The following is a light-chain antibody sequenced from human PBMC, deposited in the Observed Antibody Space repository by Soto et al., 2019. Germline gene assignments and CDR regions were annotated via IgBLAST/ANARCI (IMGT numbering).Light chain of an antibody. J-gene: IGKJ5*01. CDR1: QSVGSN. CDR2: GAS. Sequence: EIVVTQSPASLSVSPGERATLSCRASQSVGSNLAWYQQKPGQAPRLLIYGASTRATGVPARFSGSGSGTDFTLTISSLQSEDFAVYYCHHRGNGITFGQGTRLEI. V-gene: IGKV3-15*01. CDR3: HHRGNGIT.